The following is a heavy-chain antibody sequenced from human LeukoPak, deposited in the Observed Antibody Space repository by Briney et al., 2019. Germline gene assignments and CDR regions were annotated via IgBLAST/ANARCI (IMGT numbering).Heavy chain of an antibody. J-gene: IGHJ4*02. CDR2: ISYDGSNK. V-gene: IGHV3-30-3*01. CDR1: GFIFSNYA. CDR3: ASVYGDYGPADY. Sequence: GGSLRLSCATSGFIFSNYAMSWVRQAPGKGLEWVAVISYDGSNKYYADSVKGRFTISRDNSKNTLYLQMNSLRAEDTAVYYCASVYGDYGPADYWGQGTLVTVSS. D-gene: IGHD4-17*01.